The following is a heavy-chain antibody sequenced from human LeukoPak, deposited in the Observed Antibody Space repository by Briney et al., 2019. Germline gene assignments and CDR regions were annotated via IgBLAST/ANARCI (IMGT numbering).Heavy chain of an antibody. V-gene: IGHV1-18*01. Sequence: ASVKVSCKASGYTFTSYGISWVRQDPGQGLEWMGWISAYNGNTNYAQKLQGRVTMTTDTSTSTAYMELRSLRSDDTAVYYCARAVGYSGYDREGLYFDYWGQGTLVTVSS. D-gene: IGHD5-12*01. CDR2: ISAYNGNT. CDR3: ARAVGYSGYDREGLYFDY. J-gene: IGHJ4*02. CDR1: GYTFTSYG.